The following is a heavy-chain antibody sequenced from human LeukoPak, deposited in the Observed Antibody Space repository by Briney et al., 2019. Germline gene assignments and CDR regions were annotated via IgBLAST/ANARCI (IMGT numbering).Heavy chain of an antibody. CDR2: ISSSSYI. D-gene: IGHD6-13*01. CDR3: ARETPSGIAAANGFDY. J-gene: IGHJ4*02. V-gene: IGHV3-21*01. CDR1: GFTFSSYS. Sequence: PGGSLRLSCAASGFTFSSYSMNWVRQAPGKGLEWVSSISSSSYIYYADSVRGRFTISRDNAKNSLYLQMNSLRAEDTAVYYCARETPSGIAAANGFDYWGQGTLVTVSS.